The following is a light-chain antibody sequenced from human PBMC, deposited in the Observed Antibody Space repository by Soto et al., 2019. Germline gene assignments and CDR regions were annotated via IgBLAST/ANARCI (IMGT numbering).Light chain of an antibody. CDR1: QSVLYSSNNY. J-gene: IGKJ4*01. Sequence: DIVMTQSPDSLAVSLGEMATINCKSSQSVLYSSNNYFAWYQQKPGQPPKLLIYWASTRESGVPERFSGGGSGTDFTLTISSLQAEDVALYYCQQYHSNPFTFGGGTKVEIK. CDR3: QQYHSNPFT. CDR2: WAS. V-gene: IGKV4-1*01.